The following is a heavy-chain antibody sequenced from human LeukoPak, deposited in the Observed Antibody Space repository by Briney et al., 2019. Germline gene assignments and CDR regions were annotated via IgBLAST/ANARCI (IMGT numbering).Heavy chain of an antibody. V-gene: IGHV3-72*01. CDR1: GFTFSDYY. J-gene: IGHJ4*02. CDR3: TRSCTGTRLYYFDY. D-gene: IGHD1/OR15-1a*01. CDR2: TRKKANSYTT. Sequence: PGGSLRLSCTASGFTFSDYYMDWVRQAPGKGLEWVGRTRKKANSYTTEYAASVKGRFTISRDDSKNLLYLQMNSLTTDDTAVYYCTRSCTGTRLYYFDYWGRGTLVTVSS.